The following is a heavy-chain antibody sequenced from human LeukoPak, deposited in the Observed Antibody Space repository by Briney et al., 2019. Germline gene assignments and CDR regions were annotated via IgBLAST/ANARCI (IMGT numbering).Heavy chain of an antibody. V-gene: IGHV3-11*01. CDR2: ISRSGDSL. CDR3: ARPRD. CDR1: GFTFSDYY. J-gene: IGHJ4*02. D-gene: IGHD3-10*01. Sequence: GGSLRLSCAASGFTFSDYYMTWIRQAPGKGLEWISFISRSGDSLYYADSVEGRFTISRDNAQDSVYLEMNSLRAEDTAVYYCARPRDWGQGTLVTVSS.